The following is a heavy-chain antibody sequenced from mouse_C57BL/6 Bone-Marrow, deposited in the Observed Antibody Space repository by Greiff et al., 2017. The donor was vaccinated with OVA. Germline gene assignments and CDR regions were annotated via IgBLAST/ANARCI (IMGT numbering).Heavy chain of an antibody. D-gene: IGHD4-1*01. CDR2: IWSGGST. CDR3: ARRGGTGWFAY. V-gene: IGHV2-2*01. Sequence: VQVVESGPGLVQPSQSLSITCTVSGFSLTSYGVHWVRQSPGKGLEWLGVIWSGGSTDYNAAFISSLSISKDNSKSQVVFKMNSLQADDTAIYYCARRGGTGWFAYWGQGTLVTVSA. CDR1: GFSLTSYG. J-gene: IGHJ3*01.